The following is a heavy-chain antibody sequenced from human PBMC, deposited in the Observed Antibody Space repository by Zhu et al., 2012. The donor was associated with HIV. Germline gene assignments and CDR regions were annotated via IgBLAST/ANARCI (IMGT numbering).Heavy chain of an antibody. CDR1: GGSFSGYY. D-gene: IGHD3-10*01. J-gene: IGHJ4*02. Sequence: QVQLQQWGAGLLKPSETLSLTCAVYGGSFSGYYWSWIRQPPGKGLEWIGEINHSGSTNYNPSLKSRVTISVDTSKNQFSLKLSSVTAADTAVYYCARGRQGEGGSRDLLWFGELLPLYFDYWGQGTLVTVSS. V-gene: IGHV4-34*01. CDR2: INHSGST. CDR3: ARGRQGEGGSRDLLWFGELLPLYFDY.